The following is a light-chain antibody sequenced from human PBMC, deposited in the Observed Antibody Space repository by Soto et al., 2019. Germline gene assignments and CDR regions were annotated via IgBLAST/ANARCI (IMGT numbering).Light chain of an antibody. CDR2: SAS. J-gene: IGKJ2*01. V-gene: IGKV1-17*01. Sequence: DIQMTQSPSSLSASVGDRVTITCRASQGIRDALGWYQQKPGKVPKRLIYSASSLQNGVPSRFSGSGAETLFTLTISSLQTEDFATYFCLQHSDYPFTFGQGTRLEI. CDR3: LQHSDYPFT. CDR1: QGIRDA.